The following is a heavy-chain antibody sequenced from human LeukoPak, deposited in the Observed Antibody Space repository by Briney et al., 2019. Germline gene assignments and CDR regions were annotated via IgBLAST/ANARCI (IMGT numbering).Heavy chain of an antibody. J-gene: IGHJ3*02. V-gene: IGHV4-59*01. CDR2: IYYSGST. CDR3: AREPLGQQLVRGAFDI. D-gene: IGHD6-13*01. Sequence: PSETLSLTCTVSGGSISSYYWSWIRQPPGKGLEWIGYIYYSGSTNYNPSLKSRVTISVDTSKNQFSLKLSSVTATDTAVYYCAREPLGQQLVRGAFDIWGQGTMVTVSS. CDR1: GGSISSYY.